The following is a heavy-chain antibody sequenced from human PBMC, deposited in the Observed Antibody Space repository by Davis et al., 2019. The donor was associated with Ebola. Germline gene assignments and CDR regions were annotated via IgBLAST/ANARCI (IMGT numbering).Heavy chain of an antibody. CDR2: IYYSGST. J-gene: IGHJ4*02. CDR3: AREGEYGDYGY. D-gene: IGHD4-17*01. Sequence: SETLSLTCTVSGGSISSYYWSWIRQPPGKGLEWIGYIYYSGSTNYNPSLKSRVTISVDTSKNQFSLKLSSVTAADTAVYYCAREGEYGDYGYWGQGTLVTVSS. V-gene: IGHV4-59*01. CDR1: GGSISSYY.